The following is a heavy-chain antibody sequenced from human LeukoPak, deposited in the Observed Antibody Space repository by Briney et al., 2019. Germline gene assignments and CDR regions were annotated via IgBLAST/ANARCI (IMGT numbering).Heavy chain of an antibody. CDR2: IWSDGNNK. CDR3: ARDSAPHQWLASDY. D-gene: IGHD6-19*01. J-gene: IGHJ4*02. V-gene: IGHV3-33*01. Sequence: GGSLRLSWAASGFSFWHHAMHWVRQAPGKGLEWLSQIWSDGNNKYYADSVKGRFTISRANAKNSLYLQMNSLRAEDTAVYYCARDSAPHQWLASDYWGQGTLVPVSS. CDR1: GFSFWHHA.